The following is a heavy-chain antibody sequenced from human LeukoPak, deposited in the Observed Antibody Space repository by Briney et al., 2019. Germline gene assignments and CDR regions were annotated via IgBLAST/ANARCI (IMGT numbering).Heavy chain of an antibody. V-gene: IGHV4-4*02. CDR3: ASEYYYDTSGYYSLAY. CDR2: IYHSGST. CDR1: GGSISSSNW. D-gene: IGHD3-22*01. J-gene: IGHJ4*02. Sequence: SGTLSLTCAVSGGSISSSNWWSWVRQPPGKGLEWIGEIYHSGSTNYNLSLKSRVTMSVDTSKNLFSLKLSSVTAADTAVYYCASEYYYDTSGYYSLAYWGQGTLVTVSS.